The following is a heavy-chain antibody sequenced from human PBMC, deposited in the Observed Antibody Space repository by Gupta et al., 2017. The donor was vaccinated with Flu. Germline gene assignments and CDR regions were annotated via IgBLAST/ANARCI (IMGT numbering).Heavy chain of an antibody. CDR3: ARDGSEGFRSGYGMDV. J-gene: IGHJ6*02. Sequence: QVQLQESGPGLVKPSQTLALTCTVSGDSISSANYYWTWIRQPAGKGLEWIGHIYTIGSTNYNPSLRSRVTISIDRSKNQFSLELSSVTAADTAVYYCARDGSEGFRSGYGMDVWGQGTTVTVSS. CDR2: IYTIGST. D-gene: IGHD3-3*01. CDR1: GDSISSANYY. V-gene: IGHV4-61*02.